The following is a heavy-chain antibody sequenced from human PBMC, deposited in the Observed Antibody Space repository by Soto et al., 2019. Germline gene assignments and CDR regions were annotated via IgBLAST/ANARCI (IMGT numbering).Heavy chain of an antibody. CDR3: ARRASR. CDR2: IHPSGQPI. CDR1: GFTFSSSE. Sequence: EVQLVESGGGLVQPGGSLRLACAVSGFTFSSSEMYWVRQAPGKGLEWISYIHPSGQPIFYADSVKGRFTISGDNANNSLFLQMHSLRAEDTAVYYCARRASRWGQGTMVTVSS. J-gene: IGHJ3*01. D-gene: IGHD1-26*01. V-gene: IGHV3-48*03.